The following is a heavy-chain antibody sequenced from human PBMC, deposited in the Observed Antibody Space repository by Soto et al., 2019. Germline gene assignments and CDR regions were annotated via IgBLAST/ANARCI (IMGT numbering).Heavy chain of an antibody. Sequence: SETLSLTCTVSGGSISSYYWSWIRQPPGKGLEWIGYIYYSGSTNYNPSLKSRVTISVDTSKNQFSLKLSSVTAADTAVYYCARDHPYYDFWSGYYKDYYGMDVWGQGTTVTVS. CDR3: ARDHPYYDFWSGYYKDYYGMDV. V-gene: IGHV4-59*01. CDR2: IYYSGST. CDR1: GGSISSYY. J-gene: IGHJ6*02. D-gene: IGHD3-3*01.